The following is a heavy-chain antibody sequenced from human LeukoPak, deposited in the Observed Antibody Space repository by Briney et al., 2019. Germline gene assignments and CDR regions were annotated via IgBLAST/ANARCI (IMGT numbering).Heavy chain of an antibody. CDR2: MNPNSGGT. CDR3: ARDKLGLGELSLYDQ. D-gene: IGHD3-16*02. CDR1: GYTLTGYY. Sequence: GASVKASCKASGYTLTGYYMHWVRQAPGQGLEWMGWMNPNSGGTKYAQKFQGRVTMTRDTSISTAYMELSRLRSDDTAMYYCARDKLGLGELSLYDQWGQGTLVTVFS. V-gene: IGHV1-2*02. J-gene: IGHJ5*02.